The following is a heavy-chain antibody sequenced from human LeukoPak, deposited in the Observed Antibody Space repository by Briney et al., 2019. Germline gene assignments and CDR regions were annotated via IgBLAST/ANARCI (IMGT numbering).Heavy chain of an antibody. D-gene: IGHD5-12*01. V-gene: IGHV1-69*01. CDR3: ARGGGYSGYDYFDS. CDR1: GGTFSTYA. Sequence: SVKVSCKASGGTFSTYAINWVRPAPGQWLEWMGGIIPIFGSPNYVQKFQGRITITADESTTTAYMELRSLRSDDTAVYYCARGGGYSGYDYFDSWGQGTLVTVSS. J-gene: IGHJ4*02. CDR2: IIPIFGSP.